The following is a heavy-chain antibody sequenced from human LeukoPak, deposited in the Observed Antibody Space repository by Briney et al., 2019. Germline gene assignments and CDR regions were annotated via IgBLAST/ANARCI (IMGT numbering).Heavy chain of an antibody. D-gene: IGHD3-10*02. J-gene: IGHJ6*04. Sequence: GGSLRLSCVASGFTFNNYWMDWVRQAPGKGLEWVASIKPDGSQKGYVDSVKGRFTISRDNGKNSLYLQLNSLRAEDTAVYYCAELGITMIGGVWGKGTTVTVSS. CDR2: IKPDGSQK. CDR1: GFTFNNYW. CDR3: AELGITMIGGV. V-gene: IGHV3-7*01.